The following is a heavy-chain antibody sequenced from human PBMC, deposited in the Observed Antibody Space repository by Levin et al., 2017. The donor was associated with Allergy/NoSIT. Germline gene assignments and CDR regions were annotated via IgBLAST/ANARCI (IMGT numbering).Heavy chain of an antibody. V-gene: IGHV3-20*04. CDR2: INWNGGST. CDR3: ARAPYYDILTGEWYFQH. CDR1: GFTFDDYG. Sequence: PGGSLRLSCAASGFTFDDYGMSWVRQAPGKGLEWVSGINWNGGSTGYADSVKGRFTISRDNAKNSLYLQMNSLRAEDTALYYCARAPYYDILTGEWYFQHWGQGTLVTVSS. D-gene: IGHD3-9*01. J-gene: IGHJ1*01.